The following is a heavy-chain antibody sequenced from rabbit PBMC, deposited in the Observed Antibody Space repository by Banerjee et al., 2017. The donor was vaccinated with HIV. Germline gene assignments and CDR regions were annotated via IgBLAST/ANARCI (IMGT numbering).Heavy chain of an antibody. CDR1: GFSFNNKYV. J-gene: IGHJ6*01. CDR3: ARSGSIPNTGGFGMDL. Sequence: QEQLEESGGDLVKPEGSLTLTCTASGFSFNNKYVMCWVRQAPGKGLELVACIGISTSTTYYASWVNGRFSISRENTQNTVSLQMNSLTAADTATYFCARSGSIPNTGGFGMDLWGQGTLVTVS. CDR2: IGISTSTT. D-gene: IGHD4-2*01. V-gene: IGHV1S45*01.